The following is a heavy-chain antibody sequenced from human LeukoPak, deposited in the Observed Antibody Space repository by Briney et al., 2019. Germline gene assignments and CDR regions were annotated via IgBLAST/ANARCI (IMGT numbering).Heavy chain of an antibody. D-gene: IGHD3-16*01. CDR1: GGSISSSSYY. CDR2: IYYSGST. J-gene: IGHJ4*02. Sequence: SETLSLTCTVSGGSISSSSYYWGWIRQPPGKGLEWIGSIYYSGSTYYNPSLKSRVTISVDTSKNQFSLKLSSVTAADTAVYYCASLSPASYYDYVWGTVSPTRNWGQGTLVTVSS. CDR3: ASLSPASYYDYVWGTVSPTRN. V-gene: IGHV4-39*01.